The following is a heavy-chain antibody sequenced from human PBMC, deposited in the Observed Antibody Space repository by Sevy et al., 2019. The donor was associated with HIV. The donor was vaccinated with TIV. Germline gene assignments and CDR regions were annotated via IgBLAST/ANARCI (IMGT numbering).Heavy chain of an antibody. Sequence: ASVKVSCKVSGSTLTKLSMHWVRQAPGKGLEWMGRFDPEDGETIYAQKFQGRVTMTEDTSTDTAYMEGRSLRYEDTAVYFCASAREYYEDNSGYLDYWGQGTLVTVSS. J-gene: IGHJ4*02. CDR2: FDPEDGET. D-gene: IGHD3-22*01. CDR1: GSTLTKLS. CDR3: ASAREYYEDNSGYLDY. V-gene: IGHV1-24*01.